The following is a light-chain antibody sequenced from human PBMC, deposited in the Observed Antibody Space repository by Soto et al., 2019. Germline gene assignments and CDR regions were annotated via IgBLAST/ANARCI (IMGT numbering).Light chain of an antibody. Sequence: QSALTQPASVSGSPGQSITISCTGTSSDFGDYNYVSWYQQHPGKAPKLMVSGVSNRPSGVSNRFSASKSGNTASLTISGLQAEDEADYYCSSYTTSNTWLFGGGTKLTVL. J-gene: IGLJ3*02. CDR3: SSYTTSNTWL. CDR1: SSDFGDYNY. CDR2: GVS. V-gene: IGLV2-14*01.